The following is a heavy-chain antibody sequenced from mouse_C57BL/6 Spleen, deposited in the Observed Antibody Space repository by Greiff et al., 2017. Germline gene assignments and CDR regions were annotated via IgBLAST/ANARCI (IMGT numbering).Heavy chain of an antibody. CDR3: ACSHYYGDNCAMDY. Sequence: EVQLQQSGPELVKPGASVKISCKASGYSFTDYNMNWVKQSNGKSLEWIGVINPNYGTTSYNQKFKGKATLTVDKSSSTAYMQLNSLTSENSAVYYSACSHYYGDNCAMDYWGQGTTVTVSS. D-gene: IGHD1-2*01. V-gene: IGHV1-39*01. CDR2: INPNYGTT. CDR1: GYSFTDYN. J-gene: IGHJ4*01.